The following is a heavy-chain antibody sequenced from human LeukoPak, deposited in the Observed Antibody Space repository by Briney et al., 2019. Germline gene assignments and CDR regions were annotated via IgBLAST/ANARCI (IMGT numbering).Heavy chain of an antibody. CDR1: GYTFSSYS. CDR2: ISVRSNYI. D-gene: IGHD3-22*01. J-gene: IGHJ4*02. V-gene: IGHV3-21*01. CDR3: VRLRRNSDTSGFYYYYDF. Sequence: GGSLRLSCLASGYTFSSYSINWVRQASGKGLEWVSSISVRSNYIYYADSVRGRFRISRDDARDSLYLQMNSLRAEDTAVYYCVRLRRNSDTSGFYYYYDFWSQGTLVTVSS.